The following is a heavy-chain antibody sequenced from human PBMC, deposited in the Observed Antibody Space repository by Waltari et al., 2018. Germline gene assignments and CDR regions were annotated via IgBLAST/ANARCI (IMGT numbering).Heavy chain of an antibody. D-gene: IGHD3-3*01. CDR1: GFTFSRYA. J-gene: IGHJ6*03. CDR2: ISSNGGST. Sequence: EVQLVASGGGLVQPGGSLRLSCAAAGFTFSRYAMHWVRQAPGKGLEDVSAISSNGGSTYYANSVKGRFTISRDTSKNTLYLQMGIRRAEDMAVYYCAREHYDSWRSFLCYYYMAVWGKGTTVTISS. CDR3: AREHYDSWRSFLCYYYMAV. V-gene: IGHV3-64*01.